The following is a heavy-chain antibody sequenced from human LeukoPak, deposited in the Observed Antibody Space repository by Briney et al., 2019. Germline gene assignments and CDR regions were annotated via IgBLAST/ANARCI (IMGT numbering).Heavy chain of an antibody. Sequence: TNYAQKLQGRVTMTTDTSTSTAYMELRSLRSDDTAVYYCARGFGEFFTNLFDIWGQGTMVTVSS. V-gene: IGHV1-18*01. CDR2: T. D-gene: IGHD3-3*01. CDR3: ARGFGEFFTNLFDI. J-gene: IGHJ3*02.